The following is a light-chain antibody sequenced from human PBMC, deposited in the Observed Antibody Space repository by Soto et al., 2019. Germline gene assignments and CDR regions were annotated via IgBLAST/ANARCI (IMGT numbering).Light chain of an antibody. CDR1: QSVSSF. V-gene: IGKV3-11*01. CDR3: QQRSNWPWT. J-gene: IGKJ1*01. Sequence: EIVLTQSPATLSLSPGERATLSCRASQSVSSFLVWYQQKPGQAPRLLISDASNRATGIPGRFSGSGSGTDFSLTISSLEPEDFAVYYCQQRSNWPWTFGQGTKVEIQ. CDR2: DAS.